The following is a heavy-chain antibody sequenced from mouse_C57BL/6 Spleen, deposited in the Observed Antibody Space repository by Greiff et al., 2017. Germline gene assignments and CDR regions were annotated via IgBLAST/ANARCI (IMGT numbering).Heavy chain of an antibody. CDR3: ARDYDGSSPWYFDV. CDR1: GFTFSDYG. D-gene: IGHD1-1*01. V-gene: IGHV5-17*01. Sequence: EVKLMESGGGLVKPGGSLKLSCPASGFTFSDYGMHWVRQAPEKGLEWVAYISSRSSAIYYADTVKGRFTIYRDNGKDNLFLQSTSVGADDTDMYYSARDYDGSSPWYFDVWGTGTTVTGSS. CDR2: ISSRSSAI. J-gene: IGHJ1*03.